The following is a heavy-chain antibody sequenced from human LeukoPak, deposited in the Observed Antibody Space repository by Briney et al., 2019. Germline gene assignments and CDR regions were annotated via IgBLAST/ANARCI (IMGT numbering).Heavy chain of an antibody. CDR1: GFTFSSYW. CDR3: ARENVGYDFWSGNYYFDY. D-gene: IGHD3-3*01. V-gene: IGHV3-74*01. J-gene: IGHJ4*02. Sequence: GGSLRLSCAASGFTFSSYWMHWVRQAPGKGLVWVSRINSDGSSTSYADSVKGRFTISRDHAKNTLYLQMNSLRAEDTAVYYCARENVGYDFWSGNYYFDYWGQGTLVTVSS. CDR2: INSDGSST.